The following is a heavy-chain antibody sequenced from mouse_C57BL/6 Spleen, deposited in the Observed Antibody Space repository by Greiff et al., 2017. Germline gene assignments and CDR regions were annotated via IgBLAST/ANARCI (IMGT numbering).Heavy chain of an antibody. V-gene: IGHV1-80*01. Sequence: QVQLQQSGAELVKPGDSVKISCKASGYAFSSYWMYWVKQRPGKGLEWIGQIYPGDGDTNYNGKFKGKATLTADKSSSTAYMQLSSLTSEDSAVYCCARRDPGCYAMGDWGQGASVTVAS. CDR1: GYAFSSYW. CDR2: IYPGDGDT. CDR3: ARRDPGCYAMGD. J-gene: IGHJ4*01.